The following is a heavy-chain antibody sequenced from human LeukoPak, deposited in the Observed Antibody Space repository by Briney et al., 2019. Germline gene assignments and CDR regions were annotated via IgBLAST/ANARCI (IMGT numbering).Heavy chain of an antibody. J-gene: IGHJ2*01. CDR2: ISSGSSYI. Sequence: GGSLRLSCAASGFTFSSYAMSWVRQAPGKGLEWVSSISSGSSYIYYADSVKGRFTISRDNAKNSLYLQMNSLRAEDTAVYYCARDGIDYYDSSGYYSAYWYFDLWGRGTLVTVSS. D-gene: IGHD3-22*01. CDR1: GFTFSSYA. V-gene: IGHV3-21*04. CDR3: ARDGIDYYDSSGYYSAYWYFDL.